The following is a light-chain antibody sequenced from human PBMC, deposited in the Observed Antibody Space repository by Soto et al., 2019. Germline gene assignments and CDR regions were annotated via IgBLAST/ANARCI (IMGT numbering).Light chain of an antibody. CDR1: QSVSSSY. Sequence: EIVLTQSPGTLSLSPGERATLSCRASQSVSSSYLAWYQQKPGQAPRLLIYGASSRATGIPDRFSGSGSGTDFTLTISRLESEDFAVYYCQQYGSSSITVGQGTRLEIK. CDR2: GAS. V-gene: IGKV3-20*01. J-gene: IGKJ5*01. CDR3: QQYGSSSIT.